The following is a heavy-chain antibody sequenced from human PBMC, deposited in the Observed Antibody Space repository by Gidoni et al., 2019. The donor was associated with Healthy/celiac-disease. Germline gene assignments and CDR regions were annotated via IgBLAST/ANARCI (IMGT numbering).Heavy chain of an antibody. J-gene: IGHJ4*02. Sequence: QVQLQESGPGLVKPSQTLSLTCTVHGGSISRGSYYWSWIRQPAGKGLEWIGRIYTSGSPNYTPSRKSRVTMSVVTSKNQFSLKLSSVTAADTAVYYCAIGRRDYYDSSGYLPYWGQGTLVTVSS. V-gene: IGHV4-61*02. D-gene: IGHD3-22*01. CDR1: GGSISRGSYY. CDR3: AIGRRDYYDSSGYLPY. CDR2: IYTSGSP.